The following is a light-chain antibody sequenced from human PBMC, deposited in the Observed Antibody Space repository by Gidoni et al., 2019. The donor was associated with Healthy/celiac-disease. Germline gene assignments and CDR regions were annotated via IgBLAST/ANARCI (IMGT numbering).Light chain of an antibody. J-gene: IGKJ2*01. CDR3: QQSYSTTRT. CDR2: AAS. V-gene: IGKV1-39*01. CDR1: QSISSY. Sequence: DIQMTQSPSSLSASVGDRVTITCRASQSISSYLNWYQQKPGKAPKLLIYAASSLQSGVPSRFSGSGSGTDFTRTISSLQPEDFATYYCQQSYSTTRTFGQGTKLEIK.